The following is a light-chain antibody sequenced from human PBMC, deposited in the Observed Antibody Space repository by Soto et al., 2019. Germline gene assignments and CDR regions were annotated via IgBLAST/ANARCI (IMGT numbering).Light chain of an antibody. CDR3: QQRSNWPPIT. V-gene: IGKV3-11*01. J-gene: IGKJ5*01. CDR2: DAS. Sequence: EIVMTQPPATLSVSPGERATLSCRSSQSVSSNLAWYQQKPGQAPRLLIYDASHRATGIPARFSGSGSGTDFTLTISSLEPEDFAVYYCQQRSNWPPITFGQGTRLEIK. CDR1: QSVSSN.